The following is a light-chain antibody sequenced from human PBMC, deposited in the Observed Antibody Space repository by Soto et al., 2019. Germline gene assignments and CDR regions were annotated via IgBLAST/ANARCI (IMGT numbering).Light chain of an antibody. CDR1: SSNIGTHY. CDR2: QND. V-gene: IGLV1-51*02. Sequence: QSVLTQPPSVSAAPGQKVTISCSGSSSNIGTHYVSWYQQLPGTAPQLLIYQNDKRPPGIPGRFSGSKSGTSATLDITGLQTGDEADYYCGTWDSSLSAGGVFGGGTKLTVL. J-gene: IGLJ3*02. CDR3: GTWDSSLSAGGV.